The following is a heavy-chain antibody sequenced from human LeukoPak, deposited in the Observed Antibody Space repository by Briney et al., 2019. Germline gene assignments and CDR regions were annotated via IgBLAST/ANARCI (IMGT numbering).Heavy chain of an antibody. V-gene: IGHV3-7*03. Sequence: GGSLRLSCTASGFTFSNYWMSWVRQAPGKGLEWVANIKQDGSVQYYVDSVKGRFTISRDNAKNSLHLQMNSLRAEDTAVYYCARKWAVAGSSYFDYWGQGTLVTVSS. CDR2: IKQDGSVQ. CDR3: ARKWAVAGSSYFDY. J-gene: IGHJ4*02. D-gene: IGHD6-19*01. CDR1: GFTFSNYW.